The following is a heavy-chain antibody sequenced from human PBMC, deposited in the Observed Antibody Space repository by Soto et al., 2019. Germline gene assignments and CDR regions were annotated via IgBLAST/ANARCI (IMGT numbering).Heavy chain of an antibody. Sequence: ASVKVSCKASGYTFTSYAMHWVRQAPGQRLEWMGWINAGNGNTKYSQKFQGRVTITRDTSASTAYMELSSLRSEDTAVYYCANSRWLQFYFDYWGQGTLVTVSS. J-gene: IGHJ4*02. CDR2: INAGNGNT. D-gene: IGHD5-12*01. V-gene: IGHV1-3*01. CDR1: GYTFTSYA. CDR3: ANSRWLQFYFDY.